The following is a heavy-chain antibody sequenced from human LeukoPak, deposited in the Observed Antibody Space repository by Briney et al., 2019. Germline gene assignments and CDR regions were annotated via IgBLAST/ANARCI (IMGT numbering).Heavy chain of an antibody. J-gene: IGHJ4*02. D-gene: IGHD6-19*01. CDR2: ISWNSGSI. V-gene: IGHV3-9*01. Sequence: PGRSLRLSCAASGFTFDDYAMHWVRQAPGKGLEWVSGISWNSGSIGYADSVKGRFTISRDNAKNSLYLQMNSLRAEDTALYYCAKGGEQWLTLVYFDYWGRGTLVTVSS. CDR3: AKGGEQWLTLVYFDY. CDR1: GFTFDDYA.